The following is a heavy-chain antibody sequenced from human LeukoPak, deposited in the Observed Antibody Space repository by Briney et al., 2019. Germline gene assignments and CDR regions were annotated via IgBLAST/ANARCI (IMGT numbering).Heavy chain of an antibody. V-gene: IGHV5-51*01. CDR3: ARGPMVPGSPNWFDP. CDR2: IYPGDSDT. D-gene: IGHD3-10*01. J-gene: IGHJ5*02. Sequence: HGESLKISCKGSGYSFTSYWIGWVRQMPGKGLEWMGIIYPGDSDTRYSPSFQGQVTISADKSISTAYLQWSSLKASDTAMYYCARGPMVPGSPNWFDPWGQGTLVTVSS. CDR1: GYSFTSYW.